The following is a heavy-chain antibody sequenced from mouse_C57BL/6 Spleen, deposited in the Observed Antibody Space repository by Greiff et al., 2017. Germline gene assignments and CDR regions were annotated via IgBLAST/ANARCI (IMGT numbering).Heavy chain of an antibody. V-gene: IGHV1-69*01. J-gene: IGHJ1*03. CDR2: IDPSASYT. CDR1: GYTFTSYW. D-gene: IGHD3-3*01. Sequence: QVQLQQPGAELVMPGASVKLSCKASGYTFTSYWMHWVKQRPGQGLEWIGEIDPSASYTNYNQKFKGKSTLTVDKSSSTAYMQLSSLTSEDSAVYYCARGGTRGYFDVWGTGTTVTVSS. CDR3: ARGGTRGYFDV.